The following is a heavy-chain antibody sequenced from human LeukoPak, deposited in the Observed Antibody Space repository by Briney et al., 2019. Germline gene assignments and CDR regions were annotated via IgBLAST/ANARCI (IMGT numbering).Heavy chain of an antibody. V-gene: IGHV4-39*01. CDR1: GFTFSSYG. J-gene: IGHJ4*02. CDR3: ARHGNTVTDRSYYFNY. Sequence: LRLSCAASGFTFSSYGMHWVRQAPGKGLEWFASIYYSGSTYYNPSLKSRVTISVDTSKNQFSLRLSSVTAADTAVYYCARHGNTVTDRSYYFNYWGPGTLVTVSS. CDR2: IYYSGST. D-gene: IGHD1-1*01.